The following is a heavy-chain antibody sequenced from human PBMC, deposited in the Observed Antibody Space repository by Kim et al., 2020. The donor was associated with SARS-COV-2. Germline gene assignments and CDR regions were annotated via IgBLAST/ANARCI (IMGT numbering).Heavy chain of an antibody. CDR3: ARSGSGWDGNYYYYYGMDV. CDR1: GGTFSSYA. CDR2: IIPIFGTA. Sequence: SVKVSCKASGGTFSSYAISWVRQAPGQGLEWMGGIIPIFGTANYAQKFQGRVTITADESTSTAYMELSSLRSEDTAVYYCARSGSGWDGNYYYYYGMDVWGQGTTVTVSS. V-gene: IGHV1-69*13. J-gene: IGHJ6*02. D-gene: IGHD6-19*01.